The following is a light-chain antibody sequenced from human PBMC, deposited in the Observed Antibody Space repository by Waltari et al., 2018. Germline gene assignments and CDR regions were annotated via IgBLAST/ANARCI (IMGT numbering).Light chain of an antibody. J-gene: IGLJ2*01. Sequence: QSALTQPASVSGSPGQSITISCTGTSSDVGGYNYVSWYQQHPGKAPKLIIYDVTKRPSGVSNRFSGSKSGNTASLTISGRQAEDDADYYCYSYAGTRTFVVFGGGTKLTVL. CDR3: YSYAGTRTFVV. CDR1: SSDVGGYNY. V-gene: IGLV2-23*02. CDR2: DVT.